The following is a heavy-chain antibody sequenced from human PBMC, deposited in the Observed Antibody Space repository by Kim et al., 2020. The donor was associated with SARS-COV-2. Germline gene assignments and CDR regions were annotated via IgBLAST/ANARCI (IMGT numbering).Heavy chain of an antibody. D-gene: IGHD3-10*01. CDR3: ATPTSGVLWAGGFREDGYYYYMDV. CDR1: GGTFSSYA. Sequence: SVKVSCKASGGTFSSYAISWVRQAPGQGLEWMGGIIPIFGTANYAQKFQGRVTITADESTSTAYMELSSLRSEDTAVYYCATPTSGVLWAGGFREDGYYYYMDVWGKGTTVTVSS. CDR2: IIPIFGTA. J-gene: IGHJ6*03. V-gene: IGHV1-69*13.